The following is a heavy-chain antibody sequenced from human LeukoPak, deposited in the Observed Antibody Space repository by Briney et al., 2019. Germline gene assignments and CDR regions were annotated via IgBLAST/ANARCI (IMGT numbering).Heavy chain of an antibody. J-gene: IGHJ4*02. Sequence: PGGSLRLSCAASGFTFSSYAMSWVRQAPGKGLEWVSAISGSGGTTYYADSVKGRFTISRDNSKNTLYLQMNSLRAADTALYYCAKVQEMSTILPPFHYWGQGTLVTSSS. V-gene: IGHV3-23*01. CDR2: ISGSGGTT. CDR3: AKVQEMSTILPPFHY. CDR1: GFTFSSYA. D-gene: IGHD5-24*01.